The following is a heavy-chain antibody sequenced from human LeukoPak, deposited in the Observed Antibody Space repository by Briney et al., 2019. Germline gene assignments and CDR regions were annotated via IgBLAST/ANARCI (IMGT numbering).Heavy chain of an antibody. D-gene: IGHD3-10*01. V-gene: IGHV4-39*01. Sequence: KSSETLSLTCTGSGGSISGTSYYWRSTPQPPGKGLEWIGSIYYSGSTYYNPSLKSRVTISVDTSKNQFSLKLNSVTATDTAVYYCARHYGPWGQGTLVTVSS. CDR2: IYYSGST. J-gene: IGHJ4*02. CDR3: ARHYGP. CDR1: GGSISGTSYY.